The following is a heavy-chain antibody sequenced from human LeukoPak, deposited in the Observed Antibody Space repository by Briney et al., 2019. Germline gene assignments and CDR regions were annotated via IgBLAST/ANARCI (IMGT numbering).Heavy chain of an antibody. CDR3: ARDRIAAAGTFDY. CDR2: ISSSSSYI. J-gene: IGHJ4*02. Sequence: GGSLRLSCAAFGFTFSSYSMNWVRQAPGKGLEWVSSISSSSSYIYYADSVKGRFTISRDNAKNSLYLQMNSLRAEDTAVYYCARDRIAAAGTFDYWGQGTLVTVSS. D-gene: IGHD6-13*01. CDR1: GFTFSSYS. V-gene: IGHV3-21*01.